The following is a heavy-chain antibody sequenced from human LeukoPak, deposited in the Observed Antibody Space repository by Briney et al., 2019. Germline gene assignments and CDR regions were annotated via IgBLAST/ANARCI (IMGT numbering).Heavy chain of an antibody. D-gene: IGHD5-18*01. CDR2: IYYSGST. J-gene: IGHJ4*02. V-gene: IGHV4-59*01. Sequence: KPSETLSLTCTVSGGSISSYYWSWIRQPPGKGLEWIGYIYYSGSTNYNPSLKSRVTISVDTSKNQFSLKLSSVTAADTAVYYCARQIQLWKGFDYWGQGTLVTVSS. CDR3: ARQIQLWKGFDY. CDR1: GGSISSYY.